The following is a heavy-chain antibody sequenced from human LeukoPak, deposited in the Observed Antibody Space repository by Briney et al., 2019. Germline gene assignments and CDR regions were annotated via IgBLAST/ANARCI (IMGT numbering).Heavy chain of an antibody. CDR3: ANGAFRLYYIDV. Sequence: GGSLRLSCAASGFTFSNYWMPWVRHAPGKGLVWVSRINTDGSSTNYADSVKGRFTISRDNAKNTVYLQMNSLRAEDTAVYYCANGAFRLYYIDVWGKGTTVTVSS. V-gene: IGHV3-74*01. J-gene: IGHJ6*03. CDR2: INTDGSST. D-gene: IGHD3-16*01. CDR1: GFTFSNYW.